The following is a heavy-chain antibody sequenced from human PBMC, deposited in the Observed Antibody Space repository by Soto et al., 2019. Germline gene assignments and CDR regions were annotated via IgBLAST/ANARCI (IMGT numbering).Heavy chain of an antibody. CDR1: GGSISSSSYY. Sequence: PSETLSLTCTVSGGSISSSSYYWGWIRQPPGKGLEWIGSIYYSGSTYYNPSLKSRVTISVDTSKNQFSLKLSSVTAADTAVYYCARLRYCSGGSCYPPYFDYWGQGTLVTVSS. CDR3: ARLRYCSGGSCYPPYFDY. V-gene: IGHV4-39*01. D-gene: IGHD2-15*01. J-gene: IGHJ4*02. CDR2: IYYSGST.